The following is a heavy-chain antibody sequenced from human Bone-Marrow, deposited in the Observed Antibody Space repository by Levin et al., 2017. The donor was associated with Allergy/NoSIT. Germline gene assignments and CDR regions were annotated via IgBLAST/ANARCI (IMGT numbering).Heavy chain of an antibody. CDR2: IYYSGST. D-gene: IGHD4/OR15-4a*01. Sequence: GSLRLSCTVSGGSISSYYWSWIRQPPGKGLEWIGYIYYSGSTNYNPSLKSRVTISVDTSKNQFSLKLSSVTAADTAVYYCARRRVRAFDIWGQGTMVTVSS. J-gene: IGHJ3*02. CDR3: ARRRVRAFDI. CDR1: GGSISSYY. V-gene: IGHV4-59*01.